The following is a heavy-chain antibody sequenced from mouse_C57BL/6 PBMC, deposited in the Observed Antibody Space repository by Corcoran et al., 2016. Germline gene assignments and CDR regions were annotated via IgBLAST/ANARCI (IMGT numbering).Heavy chain of an antibody. Sequence: EVQLQQSGPVLVKPGASVKMSCKASGYTFTDYYMNWVKQSHGKSLEWIGVINPYNGGTSYNQKFKGKATLTVDKSSSTAYMELNSLTSEDSAVYYCARSYYYGSKDYFDYWGQGTTLTVSS. D-gene: IGHD1-1*01. CDR2: INPYNGGT. CDR3: ARSYYYGSKDYFDY. J-gene: IGHJ2*01. CDR1: GYTFTDYY. V-gene: IGHV1-19*01.